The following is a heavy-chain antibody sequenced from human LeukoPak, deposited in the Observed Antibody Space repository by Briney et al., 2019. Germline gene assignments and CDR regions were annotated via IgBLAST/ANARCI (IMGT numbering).Heavy chain of an antibody. V-gene: IGHV4-34*01. D-gene: IGHD3-10*01. Sequence: PGGSLRLSCAASGFTFSSYSMNWVRQPPGKGLEWIGEINHSGSTNYNPSLKSRVTISVDTSKNQFSLKLSSVTAADTAVYYCARRGSRSYYYGSGSYYKPEGWFDPWGQGTLVTVSS. CDR3: ARRGSRSYYYGSGSYYKPEGWFDP. CDR1: GFTFSSYS. CDR2: INHSGST. J-gene: IGHJ5*02.